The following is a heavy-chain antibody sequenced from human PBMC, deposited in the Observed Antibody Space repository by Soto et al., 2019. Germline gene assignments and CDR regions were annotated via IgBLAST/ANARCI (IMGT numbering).Heavy chain of an antibody. CDR2: ISKSSFST. CDR3: AKVKKRADQKIDY. D-gene: IGHD2-2*01. CDR1: GFTFSDYS. J-gene: IGHJ4*02. V-gene: IGHV3-23*01. Sequence: GGSLRPSCAVSGFTFSDYSMNWVRQAPGMGLEWVSDISKSSFSTHYADSVKGRFTISRDNAKNTLYLQMNSLRAEDTAVYYCAKVKKRADQKIDYWGQGTLVTVSS.